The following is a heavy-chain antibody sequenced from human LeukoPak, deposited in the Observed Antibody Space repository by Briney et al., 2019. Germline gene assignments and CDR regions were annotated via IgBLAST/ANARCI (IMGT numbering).Heavy chain of an antibody. CDR2: TSGNGRVT. V-gene: IGHV3-43*02. Sequence: GGSLRLSCAASGFNFRDYGIHWVRQAPGKGLEWLSVTSGNGRVTDYADSVKGRFTISRDNSKNSLLLQIHSVRTEDTAFYYCAKEHRPDSLSDFDYWGQGTLVTVSS. CDR1: GFNFRDYG. D-gene: IGHD3-16*02. CDR3: AKEHRPDSLSDFDY. J-gene: IGHJ4*02.